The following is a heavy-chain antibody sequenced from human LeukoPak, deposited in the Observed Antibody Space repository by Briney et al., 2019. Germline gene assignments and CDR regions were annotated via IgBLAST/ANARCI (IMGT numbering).Heavy chain of an antibody. D-gene: IGHD2-15*01. CDR2: IRYDGSNK. CDR3: ASTRYCSGGSCYSFDY. J-gene: IGHJ4*02. CDR1: RFTFSSYG. Sequence: PGGSLRLSCAASRFTFSSYGMHWVRQAPGKGLEWVAFIRYDGSNKYYADSVKGRSTISRDNSKNTLYLQMNSLRAEDTAVYYCASTRYCSGGSCYSFDYWGQGTLVTVSS. V-gene: IGHV3-30*02.